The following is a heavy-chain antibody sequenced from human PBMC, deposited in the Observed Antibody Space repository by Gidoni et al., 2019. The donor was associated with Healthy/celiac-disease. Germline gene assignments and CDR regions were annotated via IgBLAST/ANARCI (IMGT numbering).Heavy chain of an antibody. V-gene: IGHV4-4*02. CDR2: IYHSGST. D-gene: IGHD1-1*01. CDR1: GGSISSSNW. Sequence: QVQLQESGPGLVKPSGTLSLTCAVSGGSISSSNWWSWVRPPPGKGLEWIGEIYHSGSTNDNPSLKSRVTISVDKSKNQFSLKLSSVTAADTAGDYWARDSGNSSRERLFDPWGQGTLVTVSS. J-gene: IGHJ5*02. CDR3: ARDSGNSSRERLFDP.